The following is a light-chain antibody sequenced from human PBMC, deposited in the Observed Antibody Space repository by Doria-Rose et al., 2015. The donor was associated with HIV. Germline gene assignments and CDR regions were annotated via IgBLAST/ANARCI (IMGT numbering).Light chain of an antibody. CDR1: QSLVNSDGQTY. CDR3: MQTILLPFT. V-gene: IGKV2D-29*02. Sequence: EIVLTQSPLSLSVTPGQPASISCRSSQSLVNSDGQTYLYWYLQKPGQSPQLLIYEVSNRLSGVPDRFSGSGSGTDFTLKISRVEPEDFGVYYCMQTILLPFTFGPGTTVDIK. J-gene: IGKJ3*01. CDR2: EVS.